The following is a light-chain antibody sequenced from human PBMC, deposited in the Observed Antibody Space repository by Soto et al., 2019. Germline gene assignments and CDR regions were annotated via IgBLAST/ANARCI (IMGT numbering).Light chain of an antibody. V-gene: IGKV3-11*01. CDR3: QQRFNWPRFT. CDR1: QSVSSD. Sequence: EIVLTQSPATLSLSPGERATLSCRASQSVSSDLVWYQQKPGQAPRLLIYDASNRATGIPARFSGGGSGTDFTLAISSLAPEDFAVYYCQQRFNWPRFTFGQGTKLEIK. J-gene: IGKJ2*01. CDR2: DAS.